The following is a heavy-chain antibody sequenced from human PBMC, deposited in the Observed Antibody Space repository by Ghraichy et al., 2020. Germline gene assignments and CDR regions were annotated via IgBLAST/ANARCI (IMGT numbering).Heavy chain of an antibody. J-gene: IGHJ3*02. CDR3: ARECRRGDSCHSLEAFDT. D-gene: IGHD3-22*01. Sequence: ASVKVSCKASGYTFISSDMHWVRRAPGQGLEWMGLINPSDAFTMYAQKFQGRVTMTRDTSTNTVYMELSSLRSDDTAIYYCARECRRGDSCHSLEAFDTWGQGTMVTVSS. CDR2: INPSDAFT. CDR1: GYTFISSD. V-gene: IGHV1-46*01.